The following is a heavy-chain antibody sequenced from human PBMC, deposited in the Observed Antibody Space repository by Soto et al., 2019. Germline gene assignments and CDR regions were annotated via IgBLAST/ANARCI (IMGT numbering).Heavy chain of an antibody. CDR3: AKDRGVYIVATAYFDY. D-gene: IGHD5-12*01. CDR1: GFTFSSYG. Sequence: HPGGSLRLSCAASGFTFSSYGMHWVRQAPGKGLEWVAVISYDGSNKYYADSVKGRFTISRDNSKNTLYLQMNSLRAEDTAVYYCAKDRGVYIVATAYFDYWGQGTLVTVSS. V-gene: IGHV3-30*18. J-gene: IGHJ4*02. CDR2: ISYDGSNK.